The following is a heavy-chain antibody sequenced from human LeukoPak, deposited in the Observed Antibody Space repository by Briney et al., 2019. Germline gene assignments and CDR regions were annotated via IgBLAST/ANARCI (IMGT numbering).Heavy chain of an antibody. CDR2: IYSGGST. CDR1: GFTVSSNY. V-gene: IGHV3-66*01. D-gene: IGHD3-22*01. CDR3: ARRRPRRYYYDSSGYSLDY. J-gene: IGHJ4*02. Sequence: GGSLRLSCAASGFTVSSNYMSWVRQAPGKGLEWVSVIYSGGSTYYADSAKGRFTISRDNSKNTLYLQMNSLRAEDTAVYYCARRRPRRYYYDSSGYSLDYWGQGTLVTVSS.